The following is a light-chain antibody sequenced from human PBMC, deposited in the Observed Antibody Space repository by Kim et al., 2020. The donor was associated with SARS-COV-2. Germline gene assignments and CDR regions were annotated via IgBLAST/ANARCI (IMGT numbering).Light chain of an antibody. CDR2: GKN. Sequence: ALGQTVRIKCQGDSLRKYYTSWYQQKPGQAPVLVIYGKNNRPSGIPDRFSGYRSGNTASLTITGAQADDEADYYCNSRDSSGNHVVFGGGTQLTVL. J-gene: IGLJ2*01. CDR1: SLRKYY. V-gene: IGLV3-19*01. CDR3: NSRDSSGNHVV.